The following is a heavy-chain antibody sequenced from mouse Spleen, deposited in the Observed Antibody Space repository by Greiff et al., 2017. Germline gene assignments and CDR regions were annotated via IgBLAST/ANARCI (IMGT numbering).Heavy chain of an antibody. V-gene: IGHV1-52*01. CDR3: ARGELGLPFDY. Sequence: QVQLQQPGAELVRPGSSVKLSCKASGYTFTSYWMHWVKQRPIQGLEWIGNIDPSDSETHYNQKFKDKATLTVDKSSSTAYMQLSSLTSEDSAVYYCARGELGLPFDYWGQGTTLTVSS. D-gene: IGHD4-1*01. CDR2: IDPSDSET. CDR1: GYTFTSYW. J-gene: IGHJ2*01.